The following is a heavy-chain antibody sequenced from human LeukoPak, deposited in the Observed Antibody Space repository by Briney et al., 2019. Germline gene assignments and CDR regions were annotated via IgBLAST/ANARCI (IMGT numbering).Heavy chain of an antibody. CDR3: TRTHGGFDY. CDR1: RDSISSYY. V-gene: IGHV4-59*01. CDR2: IFYSGST. J-gene: IGHJ4*02. Sequence: SETLSLTCTVSRDSISSYYWSWIRQPPGKGLEWIGYIFYSGSTNYNPSLKSRVTISVDTSKNQFSLKLSSVTAADTAVYYCTRTHGGFDYWGQGTLVTVSS. D-gene: IGHD3-10*01.